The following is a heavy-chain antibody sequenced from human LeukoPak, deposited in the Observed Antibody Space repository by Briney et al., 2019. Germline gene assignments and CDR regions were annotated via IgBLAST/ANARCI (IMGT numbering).Heavy chain of an antibody. CDR3: ASAPLGVVRGEFDY. J-gene: IGHJ4*02. D-gene: IGHD3-10*01. CDR1: GGSISSYY. V-gene: IGHV4-59*01. CDR2: IYYSGST. Sequence: SETLSLTCTVSGGSISSYYWSWIRQPPGKGLEWIGYIYYSGSTNYNPSLKSRVTISEDTPKNQFSLKLSSVPAADTDVYYCASAPLGVVRGEFDYWGQGTLVTVSS.